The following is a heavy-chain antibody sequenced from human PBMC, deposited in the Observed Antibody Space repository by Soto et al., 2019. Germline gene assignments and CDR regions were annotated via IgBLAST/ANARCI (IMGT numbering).Heavy chain of an antibody. V-gene: IGHV4-34*01. D-gene: IGHD2-15*01. J-gene: IGHJ4*02. CDR2: INHSGST. Sequence: SETLSLTCAVYGGSFSGYDWSWIRQPPGKGLEWIGEINHSGSTNYNPSLKSRVTISVDTSKNQFYLKLSSVTAADTAVYYCARGRVVVAATRAVKGDYWGQGTLVTVSS. CDR3: ARGRVVVAATRAVKGDY. CDR1: GGSFSGYD.